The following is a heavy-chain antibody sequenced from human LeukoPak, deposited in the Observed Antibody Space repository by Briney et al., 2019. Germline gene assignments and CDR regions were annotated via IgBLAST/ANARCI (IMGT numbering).Heavy chain of an antibody. D-gene: IGHD2-2*01. Sequence: GGSLRLSCAASGFIFSTYNMNWVRQAPGKGLEWVASITTGRSYSTYADSVKGRFTISRDNTKNSLSLQMNSLRAEDTAVYYCARDKSTPAVTYYYGMDVWGQRTTVTVSS. V-gene: IGHV3-21*01. CDR1: GFIFSTYN. CDR3: ARDKSTPAVTYYYGMDV. J-gene: IGHJ6*02. CDR2: ITTGRSYS.